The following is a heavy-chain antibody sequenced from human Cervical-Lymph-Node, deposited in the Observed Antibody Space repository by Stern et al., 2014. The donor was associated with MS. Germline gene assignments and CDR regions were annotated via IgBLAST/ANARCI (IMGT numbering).Heavy chain of an antibody. V-gene: IGHV5-51*01. D-gene: IGHD1-14*01. Sequence: EVQLVESGAELLRPGESLKISCKGSGFKFSIYWIAWVRQMPGKGLEWTGIIYPGDSETRYSPSFQGQVTMSADKSTSTAYLQWSTLNASDTAMYFCARQTTAWASDVWGQGTLVTVSS. CDR2: IYPGDSET. CDR3: ARQTTAWASDV. J-gene: IGHJ4*02. CDR1: GFKFSIYW.